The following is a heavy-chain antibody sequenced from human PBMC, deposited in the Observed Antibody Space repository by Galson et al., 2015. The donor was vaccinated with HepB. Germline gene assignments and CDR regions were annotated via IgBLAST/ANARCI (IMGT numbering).Heavy chain of an antibody. Sequence: SLRLSCAASGFTFSSYAMSWVRQAPGKGLEWVSAISGSGGSTYYADSVKGRFTISRDNSKNTLYLQMNSLRAEDTAVYYCAKDVGSQSAYYYYMDVWGKGTTVTVSS. CDR3: AKDVGSQSAYYYYMDV. J-gene: IGHJ6*03. CDR1: GFTFSSYA. CDR2: ISGSGGST. V-gene: IGHV3-23*01. D-gene: IGHD2-15*01.